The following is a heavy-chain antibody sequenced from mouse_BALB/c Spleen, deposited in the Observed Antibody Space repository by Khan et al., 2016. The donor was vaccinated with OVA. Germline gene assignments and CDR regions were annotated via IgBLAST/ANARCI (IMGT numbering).Heavy chain of an antibody. J-gene: IGHJ4*01. CDR1: GYTFTSYW. V-gene: IGHV1-69*02. Sequence: LQQSGAELVKPGAPVKLSCKASGYTFTSYWMNWVKQRPGRGLEWIGRIDPSDSETHYNQQFKDKATLTVDKSSSTAYIQLSSLTSEDSAVYYCARDQYGNYFYAMDYWGQGTSVTVSS. CDR3: ARDQYGNYFYAMDY. D-gene: IGHD2-10*02. CDR2: IDPSDSET.